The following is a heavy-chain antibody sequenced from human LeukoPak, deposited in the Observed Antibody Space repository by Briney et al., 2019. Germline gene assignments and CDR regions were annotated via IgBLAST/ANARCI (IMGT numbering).Heavy chain of an antibody. CDR1: GFTFSSYA. V-gene: IGHV3-30*04. CDR3: ARSQLRFDN. D-gene: IGHD1-1*01. Sequence: GGSLRLSCAASGFTFSSYAMHWVRQAPGKGLEWVAVISYDGSNKYYVDSVKGRFTISRDYSKNTLYLQMNSLRTEDTAIYYCARSQLRFDNWGQGTLVTVSS. CDR2: ISYDGSNK. J-gene: IGHJ4*02.